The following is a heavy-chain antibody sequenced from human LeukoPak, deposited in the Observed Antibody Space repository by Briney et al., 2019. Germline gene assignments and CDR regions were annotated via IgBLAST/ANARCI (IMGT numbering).Heavy chain of an antibody. J-gene: IGHJ5*02. CDR3: ARGEGYCSSTSCYDQRNWFDP. CDR2: IYHSGST. D-gene: IGHD2-2*01. CDR1: GGSFSGYY. Sequence: SETLSLTCAVYGGSFSGYYWSWIRQPPGKGLEWIGYIYHSGSTYYNPSLKSRVTISVDRSKNQFSLKLSSVTAADTAVYYCARGEGYCSSTSCYDQRNWFDPWGQGTLVTVSS. V-gene: IGHV4-34*01.